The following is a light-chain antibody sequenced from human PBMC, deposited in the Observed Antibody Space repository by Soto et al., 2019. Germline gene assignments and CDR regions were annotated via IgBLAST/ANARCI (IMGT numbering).Light chain of an antibody. V-gene: IGKV1-12*01. CDR3: LQVKSFPRT. CDR2: AAS. J-gene: IGKJ1*01. Sequence: DIQMTQPPSSVSASVGDTVTITCRASQDINSRLAWFQQKPGRAPKYLIQAASILQSGFPSRFAGSGSGTDFTLTINTLQPEDFATYYCLQVKSFPRTFGQGTKVDIK. CDR1: QDINSR.